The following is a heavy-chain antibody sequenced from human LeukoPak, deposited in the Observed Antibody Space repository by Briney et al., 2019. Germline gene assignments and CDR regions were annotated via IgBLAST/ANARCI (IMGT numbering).Heavy chain of an antibody. Sequence: GGSLRLSCAASGFTFSSYAMSWARQAPGKGLEWVSAISGSGGSPYYADSVKGRFTISRDNSKNTLYLQMNSLRAEDTAVYYCARLDIVVVPAANGLDYWGQGTLVTVSS. CDR1: GFTFSSYA. D-gene: IGHD2-2*01. V-gene: IGHV3-23*01. CDR2: ISGSGGSP. CDR3: ARLDIVVVPAANGLDY. J-gene: IGHJ4*02.